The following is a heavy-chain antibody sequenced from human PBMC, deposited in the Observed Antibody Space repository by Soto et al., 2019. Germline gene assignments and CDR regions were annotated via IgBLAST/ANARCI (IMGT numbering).Heavy chain of an antibody. CDR3: ARQNTAMVSSLDY. V-gene: IGHV1-2*02. D-gene: IGHD5-18*01. J-gene: IGHJ4*02. CDR2: INPNSSGT. Sequence: QVQLVQSGAEVKKPGASVKVSCKASGYTFTGYYMHWVRQAPGQGLEWMGWINPNSSGTNDAQKCKGRVTMTRDTSISTAYIDLSRLRSDDTAVYYCARQNTAMVSSLDYCGQGTLVTVSS. CDR1: GYTFTGYY.